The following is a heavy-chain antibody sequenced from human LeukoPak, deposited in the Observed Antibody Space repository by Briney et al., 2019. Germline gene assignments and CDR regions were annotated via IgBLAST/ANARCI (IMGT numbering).Heavy chain of an antibody. CDR3: ARGTLYYDSSGYSPYYFDY. J-gene: IGHJ4*02. D-gene: IGHD3-22*01. CDR1: GGSISSSSYY. CDR2: IYYSGST. V-gene: IGHV4-39*01. Sequence: SETLSLTCTVSGGSISSSSYYWGWIRQPPGKGLEWIGSIYYSGSTYYNPSLKSRVTISVDTSKNQFSLKLSSVTAADTAVYYCARGTLYYDSSGYSPYYFDYWGQGTLVTVSS.